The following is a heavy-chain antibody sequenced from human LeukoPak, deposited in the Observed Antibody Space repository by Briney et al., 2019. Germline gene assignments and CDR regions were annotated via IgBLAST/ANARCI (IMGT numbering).Heavy chain of an antibody. D-gene: IGHD3-22*01. CDR3: ANYYDSSGLDY. CDR2: ISYDGSIK. Sequence: EGSLRLSCAASGFNFSLYGMHWVRQAPGKGLEWMAVISYDGSIKYYADSVKGRFTISRDNSKNTLYLQMNSLRAEDTAVYYCANYYDSSGLDYWGQGTLVTVSS. CDR1: GFNFSLYG. V-gene: IGHV3-30*18. J-gene: IGHJ4*02.